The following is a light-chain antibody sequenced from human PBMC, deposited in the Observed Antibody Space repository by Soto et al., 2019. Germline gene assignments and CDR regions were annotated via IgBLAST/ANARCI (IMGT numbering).Light chain of an antibody. Sequence: QSVLTQPASVSGSPGQSIAISCTGTSSDVGGYNYVSWYQQHPGKAPKLMIYDVSNRPSGVSDRFSGSKSGNTASLTISGLQAEDEADYYCGSYTSSNTRVFGTGTKLTVL. CDR1: SSDVGGYNY. V-gene: IGLV2-14*03. CDR3: GSYTSSNTRV. J-gene: IGLJ1*01. CDR2: DVS.